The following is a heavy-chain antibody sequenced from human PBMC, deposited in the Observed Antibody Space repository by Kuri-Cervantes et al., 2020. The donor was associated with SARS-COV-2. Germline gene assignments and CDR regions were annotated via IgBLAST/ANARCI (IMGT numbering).Heavy chain of an antibody. D-gene: IGHD6-19*01. Sequence: GSLRLSCGASGFTVSSNYTSWVRQAPGKGLEWVLIVYTGGTTYFADSVKGRFTISRDNSKNTLYLQMNSLRAEDTAVYYCADIAVRNYWGQGTTVTVSS. V-gene: IGHV3-53*01. CDR2: VYTGGTT. J-gene: IGHJ6*02. CDR3: ADIAVRNY. CDR1: GFTVSSNY.